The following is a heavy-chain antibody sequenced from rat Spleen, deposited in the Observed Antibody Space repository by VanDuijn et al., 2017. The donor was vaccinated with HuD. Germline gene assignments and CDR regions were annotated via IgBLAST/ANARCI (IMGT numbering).Heavy chain of an antibody. D-gene: IGHD1-2*01. J-gene: IGHJ2*01. CDR1: GFTFSDYA. Sequence: EVQLVESGGGLVQPGRSLKLSCAASGFTFSDYAMNWIRQAPTKGLEWVASISTGGGNTYYRDSVKGRFTISRDNVKNTLYLQMDSLRSADTATYYCVRQGVTMAAIFDYWGQGVMVTVSS. CDR3: VRQGVTMAAIFDY. V-gene: IGHV5S13*01. CDR2: ISTGGGNT.